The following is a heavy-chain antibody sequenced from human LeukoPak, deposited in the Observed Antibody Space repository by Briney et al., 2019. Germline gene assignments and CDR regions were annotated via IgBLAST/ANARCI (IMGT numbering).Heavy chain of an antibody. Sequence: ASVKVSCKASGYTFPSYYMHWVRQAPGQGLEWMGIINPSGGSTSYAQKFQGRVTMTRDTSTSTVYMELSSLRSEDTAVYYCARVNGGYNWFDPWGQGTLVTVSS. J-gene: IGHJ5*02. D-gene: IGHD4-23*01. V-gene: IGHV1-46*01. CDR2: INPSGGST. CDR1: GYTFPSYY. CDR3: ARVNGGYNWFDP.